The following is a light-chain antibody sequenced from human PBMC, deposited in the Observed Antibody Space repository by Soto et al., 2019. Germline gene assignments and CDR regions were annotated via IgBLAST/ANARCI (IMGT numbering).Light chain of an antibody. V-gene: IGKV4-1*01. Sequence: DIVMTQSPDSLAVSLGERATINCKSSQSVLFSSNNKNYLACYQQKPGQPPKLLIYWASTRESGVPNRFSGSGSGTDFTLTISSLQAEDVAVYYCQQSYSTPITFGQGTRLEIK. CDR1: QSVLFSSNNKNY. J-gene: IGKJ5*01. CDR2: WAS. CDR3: QQSYSTPIT.